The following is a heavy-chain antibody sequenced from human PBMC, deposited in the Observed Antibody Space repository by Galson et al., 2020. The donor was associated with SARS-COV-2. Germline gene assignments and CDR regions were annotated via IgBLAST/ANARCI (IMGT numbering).Heavy chain of an antibody. CDR3: AREVYSNYPLDY. CDR1: GYTFTSTG. CDR2: ISTKKANT. V-gene: IGHV1-18*04. J-gene: IGHJ4*02. D-gene: IGHD4-4*01. Sequence: ASVTVSCKASGYTFTSTGISWVRQAPGQGLDWMGWISTKKANTNYAQKFQGRVTMTTDTSTSTAYMELRSLTSDDTAVYYCAREVYSNYPLDYWGQGTLVTVSS.